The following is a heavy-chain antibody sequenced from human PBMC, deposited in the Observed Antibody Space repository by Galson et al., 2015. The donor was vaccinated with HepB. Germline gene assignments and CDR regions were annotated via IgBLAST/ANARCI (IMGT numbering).Heavy chain of an antibody. D-gene: IGHD1-26*01. CDR3: ARGGIVQSRFAP. V-gene: IGHV3-21*01. J-gene: IGHJ5*02. CDR2: ISSSSGHI. CDR1: GFIFSNYT. Sequence: SLRLSCAASGFIFSNYTMTWVRQAPGAGLEWVSSISSSSGHIYYADSVKGRFTVSRDNAKNSLHLQMNRLRAEDTAVYYCARGGIVQSRFAPWGQGTLVTVSS.